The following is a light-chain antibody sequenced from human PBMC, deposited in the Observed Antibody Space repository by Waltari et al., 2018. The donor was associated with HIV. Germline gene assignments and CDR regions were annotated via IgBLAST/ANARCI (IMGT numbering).Light chain of an antibody. CDR2: DNI. CDR3: QSYDSSLRV. Sequence: QSVLTQPPSVSGAPGQRVTISCTGSSSNIGAGYDVHWYQQLPGTAPKLLIYDNINRPSGVPGRFSGSKAGTSASLAITGLQAEDEADYYCQSYDSSLRVFGGGTKLTVL. J-gene: IGLJ3*02. CDR1: SSNIGAGYD. V-gene: IGLV1-40*01.